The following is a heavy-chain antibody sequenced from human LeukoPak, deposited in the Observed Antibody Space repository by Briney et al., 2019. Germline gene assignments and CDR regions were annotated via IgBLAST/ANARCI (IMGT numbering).Heavy chain of an antibody. CDR1: GSTFSSWA. CDR2: ISGSGDTT. D-gene: IGHD1-14*01. V-gene: IGHV3-23*01. CDR3: ARDEGSQPRNDAFDI. Sequence: GGSLRLSCEVSGSTFSSWAVSSVRQAPGKGLELVSTISGSGDTTYYADSVKGRLTISRDNTKTTLYLEMNSLRAEDTAVYYCARDEGSQPRNDAFDIWGQGTMVTVSS. J-gene: IGHJ3*02.